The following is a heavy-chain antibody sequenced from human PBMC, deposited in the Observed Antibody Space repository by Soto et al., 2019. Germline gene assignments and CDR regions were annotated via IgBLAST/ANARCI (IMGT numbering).Heavy chain of an antibody. CDR1: GDTLTEXS. CDR3: ATDLLGYCSGGSCYPPWFDY. J-gene: IGHJ4*02. CDR2: FDPEDGET. Sequence: GASVKVSCKVSGDTLTEXSMHWVRQAPGKGLEWMGGFDPEDGETIYAQKFQGRVTMTEDTSTDTAYMELSSLRSEDTAVYYCATDLLGYCSGGSCYPPWFDYWGQGTLVTVSS. V-gene: IGHV1-24*01. D-gene: IGHD2-15*01.